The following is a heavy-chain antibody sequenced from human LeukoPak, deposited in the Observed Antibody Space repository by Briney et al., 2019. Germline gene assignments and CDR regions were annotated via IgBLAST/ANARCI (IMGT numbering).Heavy chain of an antibody. Sequence: SVKVSCKASGGTFSSYAISWVRQAPGQGLEWMGGIIPIFGTANYAQKFQGRVTITADESTSTAYMELSSLRSEDTAVYYCARSRGIPEYYFDYWGQGTLVTVSS. J-gene: IGHJ4*02. CDR2: IIPIFGTA. CDR1: GGTFSSYA. D-gene: IGHD2-21*01. V-gene: IGHV1-69*13. CDR3: ARSRGIPEYYFDY.